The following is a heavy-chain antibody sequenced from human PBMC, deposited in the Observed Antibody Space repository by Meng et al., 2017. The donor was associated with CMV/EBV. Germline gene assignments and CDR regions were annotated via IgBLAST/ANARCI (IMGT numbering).Heavy chain of an antibody. V-gene: IGHV3-30-3*01. CDR2: ISYDGSNK. CDR1: GFTFSSYA. J-gene: IGHJ6*02. CDR3: ARDHERRNVLRFLEWFSGMDV. D-gene: IGHD3-3*01. Sequence: GESLKISCAASGFTFSSYAMHWVRQAPGKGLEWVAVISYDGSNKYYADSVKGRFTISRDNSKKTLYLQMNSLRAEDTAVYYCARDHERRNVLRFLEWFSGMDVWGQGTTVTVSS.